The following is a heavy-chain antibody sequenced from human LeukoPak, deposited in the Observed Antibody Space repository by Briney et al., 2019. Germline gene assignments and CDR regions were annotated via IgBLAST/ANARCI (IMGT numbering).Heavy chain of an antibody. J-gene: IGHJ4*02. Sequence: ASVKVSCKASGYTLTGYYMHWVRQAPGQGLEWMGWINPNSGGTNYAQKFQGRVTMTRDTSISTAYMELSRLRSDDTAVYYCARDAWGGGRPSDYWGQGTLVTVSS. CDR3: ARDAWGGGRPSDY. D-gene: IGHD2-15*01. CDR1: GYTLTGYY. CDR2: INPNSGGT. V-gene: IGHV1-2*02.